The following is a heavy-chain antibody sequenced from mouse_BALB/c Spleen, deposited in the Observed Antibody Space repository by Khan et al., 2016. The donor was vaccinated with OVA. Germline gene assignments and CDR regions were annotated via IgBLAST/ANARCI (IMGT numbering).Heavy chain of an antibody. V-gene: IGHV1-4*01. D-gene: IGHD2-14*01. J-gene: IGHJ4*01. CDR2: INPRSSYT. Sequence: QVQLKQSGAELARPGASVKMSCKASGYTFTSNTMHWVKQRPGQGLEWIGYINPRSSYTNYNQKFKDKATLTAVKSSSTAYMQLSSLTSEDSAVYYCARRTTGYAMDYWGQGTSVTVSS. CDR1: GYTFTSNT. CDR3: ARRTTGYAMDY.